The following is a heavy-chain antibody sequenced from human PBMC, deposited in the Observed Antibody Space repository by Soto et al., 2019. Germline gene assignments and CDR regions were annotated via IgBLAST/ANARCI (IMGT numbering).Heavy chain of an antibody. V-gene: IGHV3-48*02. J-gene: IGHJ6*02. CDR3: ARDSEGDITIFGVVPSRYYGMDV. Sequence: GGSLRLSCAASGFTFSSYSMNWVRQAPGKGLEWVSYISSSSSTIYYADSVKGRFTISRDNAKNSLYLQMNSLRDEDTAVYYCARDSEGDITIFGVVPSRYYGMDVWGQGTTVTVSS. CDR1: GFTFSSYS. CDR2: ISSSSSTI. D-gene: IGHD3-3*01.